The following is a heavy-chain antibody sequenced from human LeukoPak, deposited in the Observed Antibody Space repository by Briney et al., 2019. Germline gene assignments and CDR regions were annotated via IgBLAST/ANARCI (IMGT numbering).Heavy chain of an antibody. CDR3: ARVWDGYNYFDY. CDR1: GGTFSSYA. CDR2: IIPIFGTA. J-gene: IGHJ4*02. V-gene: IGHV1-69*13. Sequence: SVKVSCKASGGTFSSYAISWVRQAPGQGLEWMGGIIPIFGTASYAQKFQGRVTITADESTSTAYMELSSLRSEDTAVYYCARVWDGYNYFDYWGQGTLVTVSS. D-gene: IGHD5-24*01.